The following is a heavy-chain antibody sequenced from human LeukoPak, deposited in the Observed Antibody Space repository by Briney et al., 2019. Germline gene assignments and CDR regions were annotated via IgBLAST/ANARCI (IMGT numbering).Heavy chain of an antibody. CDR1: LGSFSDYY. V-gene: IGHV4-34*01. CDR2: INHSGRN. D-gene: IGHD5-12*01. J-gene: IGHJ4*02. Sequence: SETLSLTRAVYLGSFSDYYWSWMRQPPGKGLAWIGDINHSGRNNYNPPIKSRGTISVDTSKYQYPLKLSSVTAADTSVYYCARGGRRGYIDFDYWGQGTLVTVSS. CDR3: ARGGRRGYIDFDY.